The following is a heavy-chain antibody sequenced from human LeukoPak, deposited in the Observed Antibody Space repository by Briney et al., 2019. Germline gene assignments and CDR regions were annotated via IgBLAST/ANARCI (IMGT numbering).Heavy chain of an antibody. D-gene: IGHD1-1*01. J-gene: IGHJ4*02. CDR1: GGSISSSSYY. CDR2: IFYSGST. Sequence: LETLSLTCTVSGGSISSSSYYWGWIRQPPGKGLEWIGSIFYSGSTYYNPSLKSRVTISVDTSKNQFSLKLSSVTAADTAVYYCARVKNWNDDIDYWGQGTLVTVSS. V-gene: IGHV4-39*01. CDR3: ARVKNWNDDIDY.